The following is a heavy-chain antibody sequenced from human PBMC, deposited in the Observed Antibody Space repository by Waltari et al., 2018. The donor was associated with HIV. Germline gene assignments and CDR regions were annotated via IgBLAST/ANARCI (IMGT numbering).Heavy chain of an antibody. CDR1: GYTLSIYG. Sequence: EVQLVESGGGLVQPGGSLRLSCVASGYTLSIYGLPWIRQAQGKGLVWISRINSDGSSTSYSDSVKGRFTISRDNDKNTVYLEMNSLRAEDMALYYCARGSRRDRWDVTDSDWGQGTLVTVSS. D-gene: IGHD1-26*01. CDR3: ARGSRRDRWDVTDSD. CDR2: INSDGSST. J-gene: IGHJ4*02. V-gene: IGHV3-74*01.